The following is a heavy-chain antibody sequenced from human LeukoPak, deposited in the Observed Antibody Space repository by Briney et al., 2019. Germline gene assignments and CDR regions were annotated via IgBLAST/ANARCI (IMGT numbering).Heavy chain of an antibody. V-gene: IGHV1-18*01. Sequence: ASVKVSCKASGYTFTSYGISWVRQAPGKGLEWMGWISGYNGNTNYAQKFQGRVTITADISTNTAYMELSSLRSEDTAVYFCAAIPVFGVVLHQEPVWGKGTTVTVSS. D-gene: IGHD3-3*01. CDR2: ISGYNGNT. CDR3: AAIPVFGVVLHQEPV. CDR1: GYTFTSYG. J-gene: IGHJ6*04.